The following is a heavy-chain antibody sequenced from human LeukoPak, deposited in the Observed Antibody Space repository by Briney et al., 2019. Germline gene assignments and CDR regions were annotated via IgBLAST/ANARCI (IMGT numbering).Heavy chain of an antibody. V-gene: IGHV3-21*01. D-gene: IGHD5-24*01. Sequence: GGSLRLSCAASGFTFSSYSMNWVRQAPGKGLEWVSSISSSSSYIYYADSVKGRFTISRDNAKNSLYLQMNSLRAEDTAVYYCARVHVEMAKDYWGQGTLVTVSS. CDR2: ISSSSSYI. CDR3: ARVHVEMAKDY. J-gene: IGHJ4*02. CDR1: GFTFSSYS.